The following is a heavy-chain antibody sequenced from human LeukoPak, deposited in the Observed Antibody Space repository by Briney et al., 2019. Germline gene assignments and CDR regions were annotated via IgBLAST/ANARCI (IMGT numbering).Heavy chain of an antibody. D-gene: IGHD6-13*01. Sequence: PGGSLRLSCAASGFTFSSYAMSWVRQAPGKGLEWVSSISGSGGSTYYAGSVKGRFTIPRDNSKNTLYLQMNSLRAEDTAVYYCAKYGSSNPANYYYYGMDVWGQGTTVTVSS. V-gene: IGHV3-23*01. CDR3: AKYGSSNPANYYYYGMDV. J-gene: IGHJ6*02. CDR2: ISGSGGST. CDR1: GFTFSSYA.